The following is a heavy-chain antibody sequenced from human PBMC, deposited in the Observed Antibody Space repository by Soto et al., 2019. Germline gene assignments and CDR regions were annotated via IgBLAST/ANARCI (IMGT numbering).Heavy chain of an antibody. Sequence: ASETLSLTCTVSGGSISSYYWSWIRQPPGKGLEWIGYIYYSGSTNYNPSLKSRVTISVDTSKNQFSLKLSSVTAADTAVYYCASYYGDYVHSSEYFQHWGQGTLVTVSS. CDR3: ASYYGDYVHSSEYFQH. CDR2: IYYSGST. D-gene: IGHD4-17*01. V-gene: IGHV4-59*01. CDR1: GGSISSYY. J-gene: IGHJ1*01.